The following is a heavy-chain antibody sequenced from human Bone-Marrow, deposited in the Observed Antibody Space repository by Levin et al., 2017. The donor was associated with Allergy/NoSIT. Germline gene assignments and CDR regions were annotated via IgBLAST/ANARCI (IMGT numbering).Heavy chain of an antibody. CDR3: ARRSSDYCSGGSCWGGFDY. Sequence: SQTLSLTCTVSGGSVSSYYWNWIRQPPGKGLEWNGYIYYSGAANYNPSLKSRVTISLDMSKNQFSLKLTSVTAADTAVYYCARRSSDYCSGGSCWGGFDYWGQGTLVTVSS. D-gene: IGHD2-15*01. CDR1: GGSVSSYY. J-gene: IGHJ4*02. V-gene: IGHV4-59*02. CDR2: IYYSGAA.